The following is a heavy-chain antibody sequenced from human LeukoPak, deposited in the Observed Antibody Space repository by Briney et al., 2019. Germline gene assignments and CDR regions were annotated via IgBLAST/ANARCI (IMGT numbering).Heavy chain of an antibody. CDR1: GFTFSSYS. D-gene: IGHD3-10*02. CDR2: ISSSSSTI. V-gene: IGHV3-48*01. CDR3: ARVVFGEGDDY. Sequence: PGGSLRLSCAASGFTFSSYSMNWVRQAPGKGLEWVSYISSSSSTIYYADSVKGRFTISRDNAKNPLYLQMNSLRAEDTAVYYCARVVFGEGDDYWGQGTLVTVSS. J-gene: IGHJ4*02.